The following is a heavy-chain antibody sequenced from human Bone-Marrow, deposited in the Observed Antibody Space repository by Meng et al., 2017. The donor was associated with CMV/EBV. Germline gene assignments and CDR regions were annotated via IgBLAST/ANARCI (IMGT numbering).Heavy chain of an antibody. Sequence: KVSCKGSGYSFTSYWIGWVRQMPGKGLEWMGIIYPGDSDTRYSPSFQGQVTISADKSISTAYLQLSSLKASDTAMDYCARRVDTLFDYWGQGTLVTVSS. V-gene: IGHV5-51*01. D-gene: IGHD5-18*01. CDR3: ARRVDTLFDY. CDR2: IYPGDSDT. J-gene: IGHJ4*02. CDR1: GYSFTSYW.